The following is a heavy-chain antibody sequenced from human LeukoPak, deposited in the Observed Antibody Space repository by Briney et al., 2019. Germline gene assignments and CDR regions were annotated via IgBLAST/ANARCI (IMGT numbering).Heavy chain of an antibody. J-gene: IGHJ4*02. V-gene: IGHV3-53*01. CDR1: GFTVSNKY. D-gene: IGHD6-6*01. CDR3: ARVDGGQSI. Sequence: GGSLRLSCAASGFTVSNKYMSWVRQAPGKGLEWVSLIHRSGTTYHADSVKGRFTISRNNSKNTVYFQMNSLRAEDTAVYYCARVDGGQSIWGQVTLVSVSS. CDR2: IHRSGTT.